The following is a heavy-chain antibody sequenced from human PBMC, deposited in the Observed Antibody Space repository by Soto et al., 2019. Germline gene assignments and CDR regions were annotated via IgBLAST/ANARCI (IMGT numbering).Heavy chain of an antibody. CDR2: INTGNGNT. V-gene: IGHV1-3*04. D-gene: IGHD3-10*01. CDR1: GYTFSRYV. J-gene: IGHJ6*02. Sequence: GAPVKVSCKASGYTFSRYVMHWVRQAPGQGLEWMGWINTGNGNTKCSQRFQGRVTLTSDTPTSTAYMEVSSLRSEDTAVYYCTTWSGELFPPHFSDMDVRGQGTTVTVSS. CDR3: TTWSGELFPPHFSDMDV.